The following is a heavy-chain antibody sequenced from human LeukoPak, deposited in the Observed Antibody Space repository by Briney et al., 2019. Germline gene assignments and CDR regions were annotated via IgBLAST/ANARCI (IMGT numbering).Heavy chain of an antibody. V-gene: IGHV3-30-3*01. CDR2: ISYDGSNK. CDR1: GFTFSSYA. Sequence: GGSLRLSCAASGFTFSSYAMHWVRQAPGKGLEWVAVISYDGSNKYYADSVKGRFTISRDNSKNTLYLQMNSLRAEDTAVYYCAREHSFRATVTTPDYWGQGTLVTVSS. CDR3: AREHSFRATVTTPDY. J-gene: IGHJ4*02. D-gene: IGHD4-17*01.